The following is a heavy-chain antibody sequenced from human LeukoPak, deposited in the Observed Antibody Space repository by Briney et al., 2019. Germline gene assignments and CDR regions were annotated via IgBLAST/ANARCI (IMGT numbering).Heavy chain of an antibody. CDR3: ARWISGSSSYFDH. D-gene: IGHD1-26*01. J-gene: IGHJ4*02. V-gene: IGHV3-66*01. CDR1: GFTVSSSY. CDR2: IYSGGST. Sequence: AGGSLRLSCAASGFTVSSSYMTWVRQAPGKGLEWVSVIYSGGSTYYADSVKGRFTISRDNSKNTLYLQMNSLRDEDTGVYYCARWISGSSSYFDHWGQGTLVTVSS.